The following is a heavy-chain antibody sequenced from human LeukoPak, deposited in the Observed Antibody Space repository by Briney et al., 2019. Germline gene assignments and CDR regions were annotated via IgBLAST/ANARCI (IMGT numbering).Heavy chain of an antibody. J-gene: IGHJ4*02. CDR1: GYIFSNYW. CDR3: ARERYSYGFDY. CDR2: IYPGDSET. D-gene: IGHD5-18*01. V-gene: IGHV5-51*01. Sequence: GESLKISCQASGYIFSNYWIGWVRQMPGKGLEWMAIIYPGDSETKYSPSFQGQVTISVDKSISTTYLQWSSVKASDTAMYYCARERYSYGFDYWGQGTLVTVSS.